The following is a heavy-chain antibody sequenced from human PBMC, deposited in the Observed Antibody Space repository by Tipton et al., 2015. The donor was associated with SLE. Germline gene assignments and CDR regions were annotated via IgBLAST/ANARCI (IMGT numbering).Heavy chain of an antibody. V-gene: IGHV4-61*02. CDR1: GDSISGGKYH. Sequence: LRLSCTVSGDSISGGKYHWSWVRQPPGKGLQWIGRVYPSGATDYNSSLKSRLSISVDTSKNQFSLRLSSLTAADTAIYYCTRGNVISWFGPWGRGTLVTVSS. CDR2: VYPSGAT. J-gene: IGHJ5*02. D-gene: IGHD4-11*01. CDR3: TRGNVISWFGP.